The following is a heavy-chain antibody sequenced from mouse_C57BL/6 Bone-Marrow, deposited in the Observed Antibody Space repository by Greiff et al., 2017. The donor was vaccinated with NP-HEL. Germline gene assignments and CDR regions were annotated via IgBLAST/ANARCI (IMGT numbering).Heavy chain of an antibody. D-gene: IGHD2-10*02. CDR1: GFTFSSYA. J-gene: IGHJ2*01. Sequence: DVQLVESGGGLVKPGGSLKLSCAASGFTFSSYAMSWVRQTPEKRLEWVATISSGGSYTYYPDSVKGRFTISRDNAKNTLYLQMSSLRSEDTAMYYCARPSMVTTYYFDYWGQGTTLTVSS. CDR3: ARPSMVTTYYFDY. V-gene: IGHV5-9-3*01. CDR2: ISSGGSYT.